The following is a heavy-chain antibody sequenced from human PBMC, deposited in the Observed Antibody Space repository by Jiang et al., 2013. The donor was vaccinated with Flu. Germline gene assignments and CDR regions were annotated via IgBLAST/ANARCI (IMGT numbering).Heavy chain of an antibody. Sequence: GLVKPSETLSLTCTVSDGSISTYYWNWIRQPPGKGLEWIGYIYYNGNTKYNPSLESRVTMSVDMSKNQFSLQLSSVTAADTAVYYCARERRPNSNNWLDYWGQGTLVTVSS. CDR1: DGSISTYY. D-gene: IGHD5-24*01. J-gene: IGHJ4*02. V-gene: IGHV4-59*13. CDR2: IYYNGNT. CDR3: ARERRPNSNNWLDY.